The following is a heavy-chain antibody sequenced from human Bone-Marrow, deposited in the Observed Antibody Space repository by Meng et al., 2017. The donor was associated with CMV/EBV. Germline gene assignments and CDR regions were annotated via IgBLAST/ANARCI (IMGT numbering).Heavy chain of an antibody. D-gene: IGHD6-13*01. CDR1: GGSFSGYY. CDR3: ARGLRIAAAGTFGY. CDR2: INHSGST. Sequence: SETLSLTCAVYGGSFSGYYWSWIRQPPGKGLEWIGEINHSGSTNYNPSLKSRVTISVDTSKNQFSLKLSSVTAADTAVYYCARGLRIAAAGTFGYWGQGTRVTVSS. J-gene: IGHJ4*02. V-gene: IGHV4-34*01.